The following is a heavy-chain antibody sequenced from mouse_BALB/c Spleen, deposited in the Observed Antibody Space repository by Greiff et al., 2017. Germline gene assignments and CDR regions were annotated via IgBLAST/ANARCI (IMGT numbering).Heavy chain of an antibody. CDR2: IRSKSNNYAT. Sequence: EAGGGLVQPKGSLKLSCAASGFTFNTNAMNWVRQAPGKGLEWVARIRSKSNNYATYYADSVKDRFTISRDDSQSMLYLQMNNLKTEDTAMYYCVRGLLRGDAMDYWGQGTSVTVSS. CDR3: VRGLLRGDAMDY. J-gene: IGHJ4*01. D-gene: IGHD1-1*01. V-gene: IGHV10S3*01. CDR1: GFTFNTNA.